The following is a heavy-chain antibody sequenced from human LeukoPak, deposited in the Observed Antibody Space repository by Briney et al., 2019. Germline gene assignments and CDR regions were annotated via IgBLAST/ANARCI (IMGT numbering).Heavy chain of an antibody. D-gene: IGHD6-13*01. V-gene: IGHV3-21*04. CDR2: ITSSSNYI. J-gene: IGHJ4*02. Sequence: GGSLRLSCAASGFTLSGYSMTWVRQAPGKGLECVSLITSSSNYIYYADSVKGRFTISRDTAKNSLYLQMSSLRTEDTAMYYCARDPAGASSSWYYFDNWGQGTLVTVSS. CDR1: GFTLSGYS. CDR3: ARDPAGASSSWYYFDN.